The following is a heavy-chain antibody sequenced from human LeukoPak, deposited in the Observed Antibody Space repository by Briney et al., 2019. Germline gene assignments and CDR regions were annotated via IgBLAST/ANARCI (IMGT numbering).Heavy chain of an antibody. CDR2: IWYDGSNK. D-gene: IGHD1-14*01. CDR3: AKSPGRVGAFDI. J-gene: IGHJ3*02. V-gene: IGHV3-33*06. Sequence: GSLRLSCAASGFTFSSYGMHWVRQAPGKGLEWVALIWYDGSNKYYTDSVKGRLTISRDNSKNTLYLQMNSLRAEDTAVYYCAKSPGRVGAFDIWGQGTMVTVSS. CDR1: GFTFSSYG.